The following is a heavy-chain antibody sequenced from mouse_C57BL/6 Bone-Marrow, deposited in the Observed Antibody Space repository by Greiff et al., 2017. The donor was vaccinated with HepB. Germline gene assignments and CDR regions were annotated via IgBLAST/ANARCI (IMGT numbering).Heavy chain of an antibody. D-gene: IGHD2-2*01. CDR3: ARIYYGYDVRFDY. CDR2: IDPSDSYT. Sequence: QVQLQQPGAELVKPGASVKLSCKASGYTFTSYWMQWVKQRPGQGLEWIGEIDPSDSYTNYNQKFKGKATLTVATSSSTAYMQLSSLTSEDSAVYYCARIYYGYDVRFDYWGQGTTLAVSS. CDR1: GYTFTSYW. J-gene: IGHJ2*01. V-gene: IGHV1-50*01.